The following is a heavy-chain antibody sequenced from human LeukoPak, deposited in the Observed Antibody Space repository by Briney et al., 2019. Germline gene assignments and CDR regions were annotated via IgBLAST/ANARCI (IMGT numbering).Heavy chain of an antibody. Sequence: SETLSLTCTVSGGSISSYYWGWIRQPPGKGLEWIGNIYHSGITYSTPSLKSRVTMSVDTSKNQFSLKLSSVTAADTAVYYCARESIAPDYWGQGTLVTVSS. J-gene: IGHJ4*02. CDR2: IYHSGIT. D-gene: IGHD6-6*01. CDR1: GGSISSYY. CDR3: ARESIAPDY. V-gene: IGHV4-59*12.